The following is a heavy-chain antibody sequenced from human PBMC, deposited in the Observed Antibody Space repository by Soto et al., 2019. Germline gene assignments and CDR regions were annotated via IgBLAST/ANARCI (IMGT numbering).Heavy chain of an antibody. CDR1: SYSFTSYW. D-gene: IGHD3-10*01. CDR3: ARGPDYYGSGNYGMDV. V-gene: IGHV5-51*03. J-gene: IGHJ6*02. Sequence: GESLKFSCSDSSYSFTSYWIGVVRQMPGKGLEWMGIIYPGDSDTRYSPSFQGQVTISADKSISTAYLQWSSLKASDTAMYYCARGPDYYGSGNYGMDVWGQGTTVTVSS. CDR2: IYPGDSDT.